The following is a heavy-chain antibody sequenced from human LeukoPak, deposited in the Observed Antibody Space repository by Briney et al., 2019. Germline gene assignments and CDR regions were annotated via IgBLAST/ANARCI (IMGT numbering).Heavy chain of an antibody. CDR2: INHSGST. Sequence: KPSETLSLTCAVYGGSFSGYYWSWIRQPPGKGLEWIGEINHSGSTNYNPSLKSRVTISVDTSKNQFSLKLSSVTAADTAVYYCARGRYSGYDHFDYWGQGTLVTASS. CDR3: ARGRYSGYDHFDY. J-gene: IGHJ4*02. V-gene: IGHV4-34*01. D-gene: IGHD5-12*01. CDR1: GGSFSGYY.